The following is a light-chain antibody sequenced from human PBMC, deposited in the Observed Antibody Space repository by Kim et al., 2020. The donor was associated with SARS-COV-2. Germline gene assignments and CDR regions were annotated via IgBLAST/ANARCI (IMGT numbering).Light chain of an antibody. CDR2: GAS. Sequence: EIVMTQSPATLSVSPGDTATLSCRASQSVSSNLAWYQLKPGRAPTLLIYGASTRATGIPARFSGSGSGTEFTLIITSLQSGDFALYYCHQYNDWPPGDTFGQGTKLEI. J-gene: IGKJ2*01. V-gene: IGKV3-15*01. CDR3: HQYNDWPPGDT. CDR1: QSVSSN.